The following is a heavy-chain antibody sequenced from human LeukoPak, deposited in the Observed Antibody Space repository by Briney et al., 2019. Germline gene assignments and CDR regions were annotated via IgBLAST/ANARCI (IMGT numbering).Heavy chain of an antibody. D-gene: IGHD2-2*02. CDR1: GFTVSSNY. J-gene: IGHJ4*02. CDR2: IYSGGST. Sequence: PGGSLRLSCAASGFTVSSNYMSWVRQAPGKGLEWVSVIYSGGSTYYADSVEGRFTISRDNSKNTLYLQMNSLRAEDTAVYYCAKDQSPIPDYWGQGTLVTVSS. CDR3: AKDQSPIPDY. V-gene: IGHV3-53*05.